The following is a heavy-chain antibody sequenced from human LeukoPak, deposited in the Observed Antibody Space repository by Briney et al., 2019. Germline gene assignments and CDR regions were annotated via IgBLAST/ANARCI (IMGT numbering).Heavy chain of an antibody. Sequence: SETLSLTCTVSGGSISSSSYYWGWIRQPPGKGLEWIGSIYYSGSAYYNPSLKSRVTISVDTSKNQFSLKLSSVTAADTAVYYCARVNGQGQLVSVKRAIDYWGQGTLVTVSS. CDR2: IYYSGSA. V-gene: IGHV4-39*07. CDR1: GGSISSSSYY. D-gene: IGHD6-6*01. J-gene: IGHJ4*02. CDR3: ARVNGQGQLVSVKRAIDY.